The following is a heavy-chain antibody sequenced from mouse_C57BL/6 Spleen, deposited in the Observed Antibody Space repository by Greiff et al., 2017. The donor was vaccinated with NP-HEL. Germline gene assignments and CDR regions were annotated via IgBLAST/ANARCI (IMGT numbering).Heavy chain of an antibody. J-gene: IGHJ3*01. CDR2: ISDGGSYT. V-gene: IGHV5-4*01. Sequence: DVQLVESGGGLVKPGGSLKLSCAASGFTFSSYAMSWVRQTPEKRLEWVATISDGGSYTYYPDNVKGRFTISRDNAKNNLYLQMSHLKSEDTAMYYCARDDGYPAWFAYWGQGTLVTVSA. CDR1: GFTFSSYA. D-gene: IGHD2-3*01. CDR3: ARDDGYPAWFAY.